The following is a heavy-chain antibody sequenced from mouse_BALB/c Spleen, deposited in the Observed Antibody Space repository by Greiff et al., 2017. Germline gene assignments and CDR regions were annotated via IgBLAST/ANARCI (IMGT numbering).Heavy chain of an antibody. J-gene: IGHJ2*01. CDR3: ARSYRDDDY. Sequence: VQLQQSGPELVKPGASVRLSCKASGYTFTSYYIPWVKQRPGQGLEWIGWIYPGNDNTKYNDTFKGKATLTADKSSSTAYVQLSSLTSEDAAVYFCARSYRDDDYWGQGTTLTVSS. CDR2: IYPGNDNT. V-gene: IGHV1S56*01. CDR1: GYTFTSYY. D-gene: IGHD2-14*01.